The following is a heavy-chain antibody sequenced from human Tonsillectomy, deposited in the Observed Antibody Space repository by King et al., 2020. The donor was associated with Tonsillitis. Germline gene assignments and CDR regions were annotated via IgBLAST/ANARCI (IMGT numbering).Heavy chain of an antibody. V-gene: IGHV1-18*04. J-gene: IGHJ4*02. CDR3: ARDFSYYDSSNYYYKVSDY. CDR1: GYTFTNYG. CDR2: ISAYNGNT. D-gene: IGHD3-22*01. Sequence: VQLVQSGAEVKKPGASVKVSCKASGYTFTNYGISWVRQAPGQGLEWMGWISAYNGNTNYAQKLQVRVTMTTDISTSTAYMELRSLRSDDTAVYYCARDFSYYDSSNYYYKVSDYWGQGTLVTVSS.